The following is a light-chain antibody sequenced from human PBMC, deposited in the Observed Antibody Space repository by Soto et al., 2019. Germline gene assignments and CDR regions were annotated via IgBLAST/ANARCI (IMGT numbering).Light chain of an antibody. V-gene: IGKV4-1*01. J-gene: IGKJ1*01. CDR2: WAS. CDR3: QQYYNGPWT. CDR1: QSLLYNSNNKNY. Sequence: DIVMTQSPDSLAVSLGERATINCKSSQSLLYNSNNKNYLAWFQQKSGQPPKLLFYWASTRESGVPDRFSGSGSGTDFTLTVSSLQAEDVAVYYCQQYYNGPWTFGQGTRVEIK.